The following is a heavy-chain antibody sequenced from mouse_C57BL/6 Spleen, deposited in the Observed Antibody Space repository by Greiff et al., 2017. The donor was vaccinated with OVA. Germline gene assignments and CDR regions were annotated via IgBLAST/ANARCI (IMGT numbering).Heavy chain of an antibody. Sequence: QVQLQQPGAELVKPGASVKMSCKASGYTFTSYWITWVKQRPGQGLEWIGDIYPGSGSTNYNEKFKSKATLTVDTSSSTAYMQLSSLTSEDSAVYYCAQGDYDGGVYWYFDVWGTGTTVTVSS. V-gene: IGHV1-55*01. CDR2: IYPGSGST. J-gene: IGHJ1*03. CDR1: GYTFTSYW. D-gene: IGHD2-4*01. CDR3: AQGDYDGGVYWYFDV.